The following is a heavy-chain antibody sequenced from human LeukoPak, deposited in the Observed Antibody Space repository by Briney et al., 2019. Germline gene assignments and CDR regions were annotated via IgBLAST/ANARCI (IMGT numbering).Heavy chain of an antibody. CDR1: GGSINSGDYY. CDR3: ARGNNPYYFDY. CDR2: IYYSGNS. J-gene: IGHJ4*02. Sequence: KPSQTLSLTCTVSGGSINSGDYYWSWIRQPLGKGLEWIGYIYYSGNSFYNPSLKSRVTISVDTSKNHVSLNLSSVTAADTAVYYCARGNNPYYFDYWGQGTLVTVSS. V-gene: IGHV4-30-4*08. D-gene: IGHD2/OR15-2a*01.